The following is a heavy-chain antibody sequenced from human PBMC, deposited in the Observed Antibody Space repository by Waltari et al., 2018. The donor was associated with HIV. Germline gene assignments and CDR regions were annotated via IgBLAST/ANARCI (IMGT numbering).Heavy chain of an antibody. CDR3: ARGVHDFYYGMDV. V-gene: IGHV3-33*01. CDR1: GFPFSSYG. CDR2: IWYDGSKK. Sequence: QVQLVESGGGVVQPGSSLRPSCAVSGFPFSSYGMHWVRQAPGKGLEWVAVIWYDGSKKYYADSVKGRFTISRDNSKNTLYLQMNSLRDEDTAVYYCARGVHDFYYGMDVWGQGTSVTVSS. J-gene: IGHJ6*02.